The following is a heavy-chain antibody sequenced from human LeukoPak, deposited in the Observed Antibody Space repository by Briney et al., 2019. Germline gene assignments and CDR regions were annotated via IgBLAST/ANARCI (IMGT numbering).Heavy chain of an antibody. CDR3: AKATPDIGWSMVAFEI. Sequence: GGSLRLSCVGSGFTFSTYTMSWVRQSPGKGLEWVSAIIGSGGNTNYADSVKGRFTISRDNSKNTLYLQMNSLRAEDTAVYYCAKATPDIGWSMVAFEIWGQGTMVTVSP. D-gene: IGHD6-19*01. CDR1: GFTFSTYT. CDR2: IIGSGGNT. V-gene: IGHV3-23*01. J-gene: IGHJ3*02.